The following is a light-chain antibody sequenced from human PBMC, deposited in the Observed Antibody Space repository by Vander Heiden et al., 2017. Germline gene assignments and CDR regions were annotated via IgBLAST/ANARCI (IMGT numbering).Light chain of an antibody. J-gene: IGKJ1*01. Sequence: DIVLTPSPVSLAVSLGERATISSKSSQRILFSSNNKDCLAWFQQKPGQPPKLLNCWASTRRSGVPNRFTGGGSGTDITLTISSLQDADVAVYCCQQDYNTPSFGQGTKVEIK. CDR3: QQDYNTPS. V-gene: IGKV4-1*01. CDR2: WAS. CDR1: QRILFSSNNKDC.